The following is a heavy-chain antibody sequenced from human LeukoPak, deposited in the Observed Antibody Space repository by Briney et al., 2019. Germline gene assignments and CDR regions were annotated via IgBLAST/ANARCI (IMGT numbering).Heavy chain of an antibody. D-gene: IGHD5-12*01. CDR3: AKDRSYSGYEPLDY. J-gene: IGHJ4*02. CDR1: GFTFSDFG. Sequence: GGSLRLSCAASGFTFSDFGMHWVRQAPGKGLESVAVISHDGNSKYSADSVKGRFTISRDNSKNTLYLQMDSLRVEDTAVYYCAKDRSYSGYEPLDYWGQGTLVTVSS. CDR2: ISHDGNSK. V-gene: IGHV3-30*18.